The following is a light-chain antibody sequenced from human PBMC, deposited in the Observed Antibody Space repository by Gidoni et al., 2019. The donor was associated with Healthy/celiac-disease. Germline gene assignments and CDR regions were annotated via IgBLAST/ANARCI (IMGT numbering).Light chain of an antibody. V-gene: IGLV3-9*01. Sequence: SYELTQPLSVSVALGQTARLTCGGNNIGSKNVHCYQQKPGQAPVLVIYRDSNRPSGIPERFSGSNSGNTATLTISRAQAGDEADYYCQVWDSSTYVVFGGGTKLTVL. CDR3: QVWDSSTYVV. CDR1: NIGSKN. CDR2: RDS. J-gene: IGLJ2*01.